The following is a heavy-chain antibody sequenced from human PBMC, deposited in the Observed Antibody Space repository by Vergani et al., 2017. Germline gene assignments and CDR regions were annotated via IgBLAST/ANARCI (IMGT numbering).Heavy chain of an antibody. J-gene: IGHJ5*02. D-gene: IGHD2-2*02. CDR3: ARVATGYGSSTSCSTRYNWFDP. Sequence: QVQLVQSGAEVKKPGASVKASCKASGYTFTSYAMHWVRQAPGQRLEWMGWINAGNGNTKYSQKVPGRVTITRDTSASTDYMELSSLKSEDTAVYYCARVATGYGSSTSCSTRYNWFDPWGQGTLVTVSS. V-gene: IGHV1-3*01. CDR2: INAGNGNT. CDR1: GYTFTSYA.